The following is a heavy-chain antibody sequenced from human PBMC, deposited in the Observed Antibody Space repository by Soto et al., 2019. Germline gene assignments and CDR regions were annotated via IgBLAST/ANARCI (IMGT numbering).Heavy chain of an antibody. Sequence: PAGSLRLSCAASGFTFSSYWMSWVRQAPGKGLEWVANRKQDGSEKYYVDSVKGRFTISRDNAKNSLYRQMNSLRAEDTAVYYCARVITIFGPYGMDVWGQGTRVTVSS. J-gene: IGHJ6*02. V-gene: IGHV3-7*01. CDR2: RKQDGSEK. CDR3: ARVITIFGPYGMDV. CDR1: GFTFSSYW. D-gene: IGHD3-3*01.